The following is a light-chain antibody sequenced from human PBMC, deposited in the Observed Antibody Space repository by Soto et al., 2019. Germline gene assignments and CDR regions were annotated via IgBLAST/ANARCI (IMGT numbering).Light chain of an antibody. CDR2: YAS. CDR1: QSVSSF. Sequence: EIVLTQSPATVSLSLGERATLSCRASQSVSSFLAWYQQKPGQAPRLLIYYASNRATGVPARFSGSGSGTDFTLTISSLEPEDFAVYYCQQYGSSPITFGQGTRLEIK. CDR3: QQYGSSPIT. J-gene: IGKJ5*01. V-gene: IGKV3-11*01.